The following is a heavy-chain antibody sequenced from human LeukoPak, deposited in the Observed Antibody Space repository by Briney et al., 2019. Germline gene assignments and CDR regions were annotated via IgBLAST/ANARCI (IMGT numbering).Heavy chain of an antibody. CDR1: GFTFSSYA. Sequence: GGSLRLSCAASGFTFSSYAMHWVRQAPGKGLEWVAVISYDGCNKYYADSVKGRFTISRDNSKNTLYLQMNSLRAEDTAVYYCARDGLGQVVTAIPFDYWGQGTLVTVSS. CDR3: ARDGLGQVVTAIPFDY. CDR2: ISYDGCNK. D-gene: IGHD2-21*02. J-gene: IGHJ4*02. V-gene: IGHV3-30-3*01.